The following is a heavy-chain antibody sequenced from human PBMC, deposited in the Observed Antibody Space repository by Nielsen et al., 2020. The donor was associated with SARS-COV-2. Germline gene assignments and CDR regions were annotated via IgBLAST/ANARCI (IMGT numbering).Heavy chain of an antibody. CDR2: IIPIYGTT. D-gene: IGHD5-24*01. CDR3: ARDLEMATPYYFSYYMDV. CDR1: GGTFSSYA. J-gene: IGHJ6*03. Sequence: SVKVSCKASGGTFSSYAVSWVRQAPGQGLEWMGGIIPIYGTTNYAQKFQGRATITADESTSTAYMELSSLRSEDTAVYYCARDLEMATPYYFSYYMDVWGQGTTVTVSS. V-gene: IGHV1-69*13.